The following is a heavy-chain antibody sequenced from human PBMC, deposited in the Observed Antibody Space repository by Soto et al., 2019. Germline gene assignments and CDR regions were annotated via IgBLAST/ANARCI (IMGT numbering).Heavy chain of an antibody. Sequence: GRSLRLSCAASGFTFSDYYMSWIRQAPGKGLEWVSYISSSGSTIYYADSVKGRFTISRDNAKNSLYLQMNSLRAEDTAVYYCARDHRPYAWEDYWGQGTLVTVSS. D-gene: IGHD1-26*01. CDR1: GFTFSDYY. CDR2: ISSSGSTI. CDR3: ARDHRPYAWEDY. V-gene: IGHV3-11*01. J-gene: IGHJ4*02.